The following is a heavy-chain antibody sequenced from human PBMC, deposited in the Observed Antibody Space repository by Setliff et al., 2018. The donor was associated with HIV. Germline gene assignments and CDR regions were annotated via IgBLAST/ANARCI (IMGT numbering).Heavy chain of an antibody. CDR2: VNHDENT. CDR3: ARSPTSNYLYSFDF. J-gene: IGHJ5*01. V-gene: IGHV4-34*01. D-gene: IGHD4-4*01. CDR1: GGSFSGYY. Sequence: KPSETLSLTCAVDGGSFSGYYWSWIRQPPKKGLEWIGEVNHDENTNYNPSLKSRVTISLDTSKNQFSLKVSSVTAADTAVYYCARSPTSNYLYSFDFWGQGPLVTVSS.